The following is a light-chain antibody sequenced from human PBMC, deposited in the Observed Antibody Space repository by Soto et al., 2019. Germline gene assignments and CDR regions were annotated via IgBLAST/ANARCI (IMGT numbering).Light chain of an antibody. V-gene: IGLV2-11*01. CDR3: CSHAGGFSFV. J-gene: IGLJ1*01. CDR1: SSVVGTYKY. CDR2: DVT. Sequence: QSALTQPRSVSASPGQSVTLSCTGTSSVVGTYKYVSWYQQHPDKAPKLIIYDVTKRPSGVPDRFSGSKSGNTASLTISGLQDEDEADYYCCSHAGGFSFVFGTGTKVTVL.